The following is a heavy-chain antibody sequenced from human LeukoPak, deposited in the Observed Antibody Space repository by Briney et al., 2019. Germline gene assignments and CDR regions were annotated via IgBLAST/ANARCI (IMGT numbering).Heavy chain of an antibody. J-gene: IGHJ4*02. CDR2: ITRTGRI. V-gene: IGHV4-34*01. D-gene: IGHD6-6*01. CDR1: GGSFSGYY. CDR3: AAGPDSSSPTFDY. Sequence: SETLSLTCAVYGGSFSGYYWSWIRQPPEKGLDWIGEITRTGRINYNPALKGRVTMSLDTSKNQFSLKLSSVTAADTAVYYCAAGPDSSSPTFDYWGQGTLVTVSS.